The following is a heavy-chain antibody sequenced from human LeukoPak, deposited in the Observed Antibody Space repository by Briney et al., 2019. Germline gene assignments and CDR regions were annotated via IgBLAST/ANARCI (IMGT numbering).Heavy chain of an antibody. Sequence: PSETLSLTCTVSGGSISSYYWSWIRQPPGKGLEWIGYIYSSGATNYNPSLKSRVTISVDTSKNQFSLKLSSVTAADTAVYYCARDYGIRGNGFDYWGQGTLVTVSS. CDR1: GGSISSYY. J-gene: IGHJ4*02. D-gene: IGHD3-9*01. CDR3: ARDYGIRGNGFDY. CDR2: IYSSGAT. V-gene: IGHV4-4*08.